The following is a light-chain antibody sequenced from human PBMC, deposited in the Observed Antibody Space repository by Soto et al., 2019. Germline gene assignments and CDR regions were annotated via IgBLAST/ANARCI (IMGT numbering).Light chain of an antibody. CDR2: RAS. J-gene: IGKJ4*01. CDR1: QSISTW. CDR3: QLYNGYPLT. V-gene: IGKV1-5*03. Sequence: DIQMTQSPSTLSASVGDRVTITCRASQSISTWLAWYQQKPGKAPNLLIYRASSLESVVPSRFSGSGSGTEFTLTISSLQPDDFASDYCQLYNGYPLTFGGGTKVEIK.